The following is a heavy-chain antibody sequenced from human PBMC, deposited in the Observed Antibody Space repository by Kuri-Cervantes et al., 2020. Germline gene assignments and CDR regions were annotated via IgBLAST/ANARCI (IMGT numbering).Heavy chain of an antibody. J-gene: IGHJ3*02. Sequence: GESLKISCAASGFTFSNYWMHWARQAPGKGLVWVSRIKSDGSNTNYADSVKGRFTISRDNAKNTLYLQMNSLRAEDTALYYCANTDSSSWYGSVAFDIWGQGTMVTVSS. CDR1: GFTFSNYW. CDR2: IKSDGSNT. CDR3: ANTDSSSWYGSVAFDI. V-gene: IGHV3-74*01. D-gene: IGHD6-13*01.